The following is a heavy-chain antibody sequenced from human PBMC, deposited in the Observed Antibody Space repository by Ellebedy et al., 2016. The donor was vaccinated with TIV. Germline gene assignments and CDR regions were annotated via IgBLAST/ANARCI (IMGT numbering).Heavy chain of an antibody. J-gene: IGHJ4*02. Sequence: GESLKISCAASGFTFSSYWMHWVRQAPGKGLVWVSRIYSDGSSTNYADSVKGRFTISRDNAKNSLYLQMNSLRAEDTAVYYCARGGYWGQGTLVTVSS. V-gene: IGHV3-74*01. CDR1: GFTFSSYW. CDR3: ARGGY. CDR2: IYSDGSST.